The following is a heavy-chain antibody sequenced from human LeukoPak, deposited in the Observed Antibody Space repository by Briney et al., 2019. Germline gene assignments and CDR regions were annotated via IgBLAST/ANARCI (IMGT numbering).Heavy chain of an antibody. CDR2: TYYRSKWSS. CDR3: ARVLPYYDFWSGPGGAYYFDY. V-gene: IGHV6-1*01. CDR1: GDSVSSKSAA. D-gene: IGHD3-3*01. J-gene: IGHJ4*02. Sequence: SQTLSLTCAISGDSVSSKSAAWNWIRQSPSRGLEWLGRTYYRSKWSSGYAESVKSRITINPDTSKNQFSLQLKSVTPEDTAVYYCARVLPYYDFWSGPGGAYYFDYWGQGTLVTVSS.